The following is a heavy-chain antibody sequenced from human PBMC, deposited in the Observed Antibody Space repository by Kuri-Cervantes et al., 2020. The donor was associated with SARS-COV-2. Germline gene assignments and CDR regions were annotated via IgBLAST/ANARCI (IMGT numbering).Heavy chain of an antibody. Sequence: GESLKISCAASGFTFSDYYMSWIRQAPGKGLEWVSYISSSGSTIYYADSVKGRFTISRDNAKNSLYLQMNSLRAEDTAVYYCAKSRYSSGWYSIAHDYWGQGTLVTVSS. CDR3: AKSRYSSGWYSIAHDY. CDR1: GFTFSDYY. V-gene: IGHV3-11*04. D-gene: IGHD6-19*01. J-gene: IGHJ4*02. CDR2: ISSSGSTI.